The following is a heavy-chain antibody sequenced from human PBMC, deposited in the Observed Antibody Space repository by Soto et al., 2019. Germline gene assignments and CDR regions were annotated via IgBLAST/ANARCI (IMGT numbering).Heavy chain of an antibody. D-gene: IGHD3-22*01. J-gene: IGHJ4*02. CDR3: ARGGYFYSRNYFRY. CDR1: GYTFTSYG. V-gene: IGHV1-3*01. CDR2: INPGNGNT. Sequence: ASVKVSCKASGYTFTSYGMNWVRQAPGRGLEWMGWINPGNGNTKYSQKFQGRVTIERDTSTSTAYMELSSLRSEDTAVYYCARGGYFYSRNYFRYWGLGTLVTVSS.